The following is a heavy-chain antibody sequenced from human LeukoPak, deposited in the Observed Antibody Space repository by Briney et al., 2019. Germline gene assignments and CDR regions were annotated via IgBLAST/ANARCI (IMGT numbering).Heavy chain of an antibody. Sequence: ASVKVSCKTSGYTFTDYYLHWVRQAPGQGLEWMGWLNPNNGGTNYAQKFQGRVTMTRNTSISTAYMELSRLGSDDTAVYCCASPEMATALWGAFDVWGQGTMVTVSS. CDR1: GYTFTDYY. V-gene: IGHV1-2*02. D-gene: IGHD5-24*01. J-gene: IGHJ3*01. CDR2: LNPNNGGT. CDR3: ASPEMATALWGAFDV.